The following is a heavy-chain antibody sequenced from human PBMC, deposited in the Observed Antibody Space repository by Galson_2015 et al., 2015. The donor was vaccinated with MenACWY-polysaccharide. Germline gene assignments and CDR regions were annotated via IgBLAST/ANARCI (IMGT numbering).Heavy chain of an antibody. J-gene: IGHJ4*02. Sequence: VKVSCKASGYTFPGNYMHWVRQAPGQGLEWMGMINPSGGSTTYAQKFQGRVIMTRDTSTSTVYMELSSLRSEDTAVYYCARAGGYYYDSSGYRYENYYFDYWGQGTLVSVSS. D-gene: IGHD3-22*01. CDR3: ARAGGYYYDSSGYRYENYYFDY. CDR2: INPSGGST. V-gene: IGHV1-46*01. CDR1: GYTFPGNY.